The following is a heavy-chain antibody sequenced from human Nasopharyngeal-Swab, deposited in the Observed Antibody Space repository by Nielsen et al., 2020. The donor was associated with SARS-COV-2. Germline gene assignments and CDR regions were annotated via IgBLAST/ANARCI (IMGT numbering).Heavy chain of an antibody. J-gene: IGHJ4*02. CDR2: INHSGST. Sequence: SETLSLTCAVYGGSFSGYYWSWIRQPPGKGLEWIGEINHSGSTNDNPSLKSRVTISVDTSKNQFSLKLSSVTAADTAVYYCARVRPMIYSSGSNFDYWGQGTLVTVSS. V-gene: IGHV4-34*01. CDR1: GGSFSGYY. D-gene: IGHD6-19*01. CDR3: ARVRPMIYSSGSNFDY.